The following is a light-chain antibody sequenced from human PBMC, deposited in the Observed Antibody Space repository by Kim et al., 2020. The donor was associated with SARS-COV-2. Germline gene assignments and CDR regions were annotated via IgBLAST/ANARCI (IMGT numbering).Light chain of an antibody. Sequence: SASVGDKVTITCRASQSISTFLNWYQHRPGKAPKLLMSAASRLQSGVPSRFTGSGSGTDFTLTISSLQPEDFATYFCQQSYTTPRTFGQGTKLEI. CDR2: AAS. CDR3: QQSYTTPRT. CDR1: QSISTF. J-gene: IGKJ2*01. V-gene: IGKV1-39*01.